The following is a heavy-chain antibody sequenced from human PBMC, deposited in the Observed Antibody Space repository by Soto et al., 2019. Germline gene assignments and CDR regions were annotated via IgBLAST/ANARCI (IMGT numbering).Heavy chain of an antibody. CDR2: IRSKAYGGTT. D-gene: IGHD3-3*01. V-gene: IGHV3-49*03. J-gene: IGHJ3*02. CDR3: TSLEGSGLANRELQIRVGDDAFDI. CDR1: GFTFGDYA. Sequence: GGSLRLSCTASGFTFGDYAMSWFRQAPGKGLEWVGFIRSKAYGGTTEYAASVKGRFTISRDDSKSIAYLQMNSLKTEATAVYYCTSLEGSGLANRELQIRVGDDAFDIWGQGTMVTVSS.